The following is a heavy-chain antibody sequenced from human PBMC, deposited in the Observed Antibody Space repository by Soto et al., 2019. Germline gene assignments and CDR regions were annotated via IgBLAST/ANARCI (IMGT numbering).Heavy chain of an antibody. CDR2: IRRKTFGGTT. V-gene: IGHV3-49*04. D-gene: IGHD3-22*01. J-gene: IGHJ4*02. CDR3: TRAAYYDSRGYYYVFDF. CDR1: GFTFGDFA. Sequence: GGSLRLSCTVSGFTFGDFAVSWVRLAPGKGLEWVSLIRRKTFGGTTEYVASVKGRFTISRDDSKSIAYLQMNSLKTEDTAVYYCTRAAYYDSRGYYYVFDFWGQGSLVTVS.